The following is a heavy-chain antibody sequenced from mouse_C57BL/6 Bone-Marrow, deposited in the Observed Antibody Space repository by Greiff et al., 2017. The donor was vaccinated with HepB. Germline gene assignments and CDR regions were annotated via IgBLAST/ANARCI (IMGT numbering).Heavy chain of an antibody. V-gene: IGHV5-17*01. CDR2: IRSGSSTI. J-gene: IGHJ4*01. Sequence: EVMLVESGGGLVKPGGSLKLSCAASGFTFSDYGMHWVRQAPEKGLEWVAYIRSGSSTIYYAETVKGRFTISRDNAKNTLFLQMTSLRSEDTAMYYCARASYYSNYDYAMDYWGQGTSVTVSS. CDR1: GFTFSDYG. D-gene: IGHD2-5*01. CDR3: ARASYYSNYDYAMDY.